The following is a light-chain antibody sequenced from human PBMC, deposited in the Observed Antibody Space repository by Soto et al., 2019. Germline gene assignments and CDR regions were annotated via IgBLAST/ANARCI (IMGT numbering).Light chain of an antibody. J-gene: IGLJ1*01. CDR3: SSHTLSSALQV. CDR2: GVN. V-gene: IGLV2-14*01. Sequence: QSALAQPASVSGSAGRSITISCCRTISEFIVYNYVSWYQQHPGKDPKLMLYGVNKRPSGVSNRFSGSKSGGKASLTISGLQAEDEADYYCSSHTLSSALQVFGTGTKVTVL. CDR1: ISEFIVYNY.